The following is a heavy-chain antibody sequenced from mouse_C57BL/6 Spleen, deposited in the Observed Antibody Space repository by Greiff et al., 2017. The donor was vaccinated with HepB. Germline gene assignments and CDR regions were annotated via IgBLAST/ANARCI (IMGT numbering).Heavy chain of an antibody. J-gene: IGHJ3*01. CDR2: INPSTGGT. D-gene: IGHD1-1*01. V-gene: IGHV1-42*01. Sequence: EVQLQQSGPELVKPGASVKISCKASGYSFTGYYMNWVKQSPEKSLEWIGEINPSTGGTTYNQKFKAKATLTVDKSSSTAYMQLKSLTSEDSAVYYCARSGYGSPWFAYWGQGTLVTVSA. CDR3: ARSGYGSPWFAY. CDR1: GYSFTGYY.